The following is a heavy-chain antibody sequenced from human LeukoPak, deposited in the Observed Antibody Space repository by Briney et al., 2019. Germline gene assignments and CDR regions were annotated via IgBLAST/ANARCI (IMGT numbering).Heavy chain of an antibody. D-gene: IGHD2-2*01. CDR1: GFTFSDYW. Sequence: GGSLRLSCAASGFTFSDYWMNWVRQAPGKGLEWVANIKQDGSQKYYVDSVKGRFTISRDNSKNTLYLQMNSLRAEDTAVYYCARDIVVVPAANRGDAFDIWGQGTMVTVSS. CDR2: IKQDGSQK. V-gene: IGHV3-7*03. J-gene: IGHJ3*02. CDR3: ARDIVVVPAANRGDAFDI.